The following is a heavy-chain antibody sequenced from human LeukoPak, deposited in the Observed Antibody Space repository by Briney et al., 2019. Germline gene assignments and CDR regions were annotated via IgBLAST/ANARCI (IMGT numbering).Heavy chain of an antibody. CDR1: GFTFSNYW. V-gene: IGHV3-74*01. CDR2: ITGDGSST. J-gene: IGHJ3*01. CDR3: ASDRGGWTF. Sequence: GGSLRLSCAASGFTFSNYWMHWVRQAPGKGLVWVSRITGDGSSTSYADSVKGRFTISRGNAKNTLYLQMNSLRAEDTAAYYCASDRGGWTFWGQGTMVTVSS. D-gene: IGHD3/OR15-3a*01.